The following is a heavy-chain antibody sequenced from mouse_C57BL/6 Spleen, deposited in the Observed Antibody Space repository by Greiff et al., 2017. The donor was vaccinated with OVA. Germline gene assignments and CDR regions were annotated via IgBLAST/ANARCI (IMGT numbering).Heavy chain of an antibody. CDR3: ARPYDYDWYFDV. J-gene: IGHJ1*03. Sequence: EVKVVESGGGLVKPGGSLKLSCAASGFTFSDYGMHWVRQAPEKGLEWVAYISSGSSTIYYADTVKGRFTISRDNAKNTLFLQMTSLRSEDTAMYYCARPYDYDWYFDVWGTGTTVTVSS. CDR1: GFTFSDYG. CDR2: ISSGSSTI. V-gene: IGHV5-17*01. D-gene: IGHD2-4*01.